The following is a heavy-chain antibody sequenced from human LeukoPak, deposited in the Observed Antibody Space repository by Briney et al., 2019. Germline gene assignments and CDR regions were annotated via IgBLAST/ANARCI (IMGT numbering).Heavy chain of an antibody. CDR3: ARTGLVIGWWFDP. J-gene: IGHJ5*02. V-gene: IGHV4-59*01. Sequence: PSETLFLTCTVSGGSISSYYWSWIRQPPGKGLEWIGYIYYSGSTNYNPSLKSRVTISVDTSKNQFSLKLSSVTAADTAVYYCARTGLVIGWWFDPWGQGTLVSVSS. D-gene: IGHD6-19*01. CDR1: GGSISSYY. CDR2: IYYSGST.